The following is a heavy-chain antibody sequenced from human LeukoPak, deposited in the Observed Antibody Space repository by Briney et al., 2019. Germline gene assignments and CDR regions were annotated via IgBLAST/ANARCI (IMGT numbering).Heavy chain of an antibody. CDR2: IRYDGSNK. J-gene: IGHJ4*02. Sequence: GGSLRLSCAASGFTFSSYGMHWVRQAPGKGLEWVAFIRYDGSNKYYADSVKGRFTISRDNSKNTLYLQMNSLRAEDTAVYYCAKEKTMVRGALDYWGQGTLVTVSS. V-gene: IGHV3-30*02. CDR3: AKEKTMVRGALDY. CDR1: GFTFSSYG. D-gene: IGHD3-10*01.